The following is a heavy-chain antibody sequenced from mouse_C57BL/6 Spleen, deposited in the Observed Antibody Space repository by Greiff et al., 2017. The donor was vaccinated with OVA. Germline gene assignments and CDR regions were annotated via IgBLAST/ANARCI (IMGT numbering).Heavy chain of an antibody. D-gene: IGHD1-1*01. J-gene: IGHJ2*01. V-gene: IGHV5-17*01. CDR2: ISRGSSTI. Sequence: EVMLVESGGGLVKPGGSLKLSCAASGFTFSDYGMHWVRQAPEKGLEWVAYISRGSSTIYYADTVKGRFTISRDNAKNTLFLQMTSLRSEDTAMYYGARNYGSSYDYFDYWGQGTTLTVSS. CDR1: GFTFSDYG. CDR3: ARNYGSSYDYFDY.